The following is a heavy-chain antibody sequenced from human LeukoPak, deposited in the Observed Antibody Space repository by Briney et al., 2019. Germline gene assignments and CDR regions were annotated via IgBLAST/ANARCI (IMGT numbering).Heavy chain of an antibody. CDR2: ISYDGSNK. V-gene: IGHV3-30*03. Sequence: PGGSLRLSCAASGFTFSSYGMHWVRQAPGKGLEWVAVISYDGSNKYYADSVKGRSTISRDNSKNTLYLQMNSLRAEDTAVYYCARDNLEGSYFDYWGQGTLVTVSS. CDR1: GFTFSSYG. J-gene: IGHJ4*02. D-gene: IGHD3-3*01. CDR3: ARDNLEGSYFDY.